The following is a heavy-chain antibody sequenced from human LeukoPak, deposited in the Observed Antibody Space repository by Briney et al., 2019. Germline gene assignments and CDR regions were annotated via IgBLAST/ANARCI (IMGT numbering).Heavy chain of an antibody. CDR3: TKAPYCSSTSCVFDY. CDR1: GYTFTGYY. V-gene: IGHV1-2*02. CDR2: SNPNSGGT. J-gene: IGHJ4*02. Sequence: ASVKVSCKASGYTFTGYYMHWVRQAPGQGLEWMGWSNPNSGGTNYAQKFQGRVTMTRDTSISTAYMELSRLRSDDTAVYYCTKAPYCSSTSCVFDYWGQGTLVTVSS. D-gene: IGHD2-2*01.